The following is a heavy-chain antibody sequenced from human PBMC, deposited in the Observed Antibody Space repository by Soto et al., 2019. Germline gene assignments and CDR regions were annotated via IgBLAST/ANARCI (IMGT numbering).Heavy chain of an antibody. Sequence: VQLVESGGGVVQPGRSLRLSCAASGFTFSSYGMHWVRQAPGKGLEWVAVISYDGSNKYYADSVKGRFTISRDNSKNTLYLQMNSLRAEDTAVYYCAKDKSRRWEYQLPPLHWGQGTLVTVSS. D-gene: IGHD2-2*01. CDR3: AKDKSRRWEYQLPPLH. CDR1: GFTFSSYG. CDR2: ISYDGSNK. V-gene: IGHV3-30*18. J-gene: IGHJ4*02.